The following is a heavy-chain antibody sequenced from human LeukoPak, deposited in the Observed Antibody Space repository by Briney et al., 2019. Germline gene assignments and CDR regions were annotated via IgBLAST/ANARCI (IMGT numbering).Heavy chain of an antibody. J-gene: IGHJ4*02. V-gene: IGHV4-39*07. D-gene: IGHD3-10*01. Sequence: SETLSLTCTVSGGSITSGSYYWGWIRQPPGKGLEWIGSIYYSGSPYYNPSLKGRVTISVDTSKNQFSLKLSSVTAADTAVYYCARDGGYGSGSYYFDYWGQGTLVTVSS. CDR3: ARDGGYGSGSYYFDY. CDR1: GGSITSGSYY. CDR2: IYYSGSP.